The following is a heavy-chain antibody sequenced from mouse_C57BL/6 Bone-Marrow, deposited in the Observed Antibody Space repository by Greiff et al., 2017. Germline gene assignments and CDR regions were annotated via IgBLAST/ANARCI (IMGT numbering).Heavy chain of an antibody. Sequence: EVQGVESGGGLVQPGGSLKLSCAASGFTFSDYYMYWVRQTPEKRLEWVAYISNGGGSTYYPDTVKGRFTISRDNAKNTLYLQMSRRKSEDTAMYYCARHYDYWGQGTLVTVSA. CDR2: ISNGGGST. D-gene: IGHD2-3*01. J-gene: IGHJ3*01. CDR1: GFTFSDYY. V-gene: IGHV5-12*01. CDR3: ARHYDY.